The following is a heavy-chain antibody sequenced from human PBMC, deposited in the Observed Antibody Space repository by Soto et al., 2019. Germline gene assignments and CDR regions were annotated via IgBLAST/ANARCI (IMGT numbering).Heavy chain of an antibody. CDR2: MNPNSGNT. V-gene: IGHV1-8*01. CDR3: ARVKYCSSTSCSNFDY. D-gene: IGHD2-2*01. J-gene: IGHJ4*02. CDR1: GYTFTSYD. Sequence: ASVKVSCKASGYTFTSYDINWVRQATGQGLEWMGWMNPNSGNTGYAQKFQGRVTMTRNTSISTAYMELSSLRSEDTAVYYCARVKYCSSTSCSNFDYWGQGTLVTVSS.